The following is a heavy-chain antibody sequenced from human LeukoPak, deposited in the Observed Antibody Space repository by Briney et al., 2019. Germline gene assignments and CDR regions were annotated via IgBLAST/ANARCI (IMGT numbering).Heavy chain of an antibody. CDR1: GFTFSSYW. CDR2: INHNGNVN. Sequence: GGSLRLSCSASGFTFSSYWMNWARQAPGKGLEWVASINHNGNVNYYVDSVKGRFTISRDNAKNSLYLQMSNLRAQDAAVYFCARGGGLDVWGQGATVTVSS. D-gene: IGHD3-16*01. V-gene: IGHV3-7*03. J-gene: IGHJ6*02. CDR3: ARGGGLDV.